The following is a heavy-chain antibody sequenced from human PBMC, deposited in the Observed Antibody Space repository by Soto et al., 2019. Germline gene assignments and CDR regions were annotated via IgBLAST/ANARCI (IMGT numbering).Heavy chain of an antibody. CDR2: IYYRGSN. Sequence: QVQLQESGPGLVKPSETLSLTCTVSSGSISGYYWSWIRQPPGKGLEWIGYIYYRGSNNYNPSLKSRVTISVDTSKNQFSLKLSSVTAADTAVYYCARAAFSGSTAVPFDSWGQGTLVTVSS. D-gene: IGHD3-10*01. V-gene: IGHV4-59*01. CDR3: ARAAFSGSTAVPFDS. J-gene: IGHJ4*02. CDR1: SGSISGYY.